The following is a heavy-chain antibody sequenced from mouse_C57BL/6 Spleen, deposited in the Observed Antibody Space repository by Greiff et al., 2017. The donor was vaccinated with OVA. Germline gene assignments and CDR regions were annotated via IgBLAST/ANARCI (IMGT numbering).Heavy chain of an antibody. J-gene: IGHJ2*01. V-gene: IGHV1-52*01. CDR2: IDPSDSET. D-gene: IGHD4-1*01. CDR1: GYTFTSYW. Sequence: QVQLKQPGAELVRPGSSVKLSCKASGYTFTSYWMHWVKQRPIQGLEWIGNIDPSDSETHYNQKFKDKATLTVDKSSSTAYMQVSSLTSEDSAVYYCAVSGTEFDYWGQGTTLTVSS. CDR3: AVSGTEFDY.